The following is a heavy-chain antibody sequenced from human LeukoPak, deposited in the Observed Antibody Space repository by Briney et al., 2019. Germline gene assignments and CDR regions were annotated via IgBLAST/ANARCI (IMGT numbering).Heavy chain of an antibody. D-gene: IGHD1-14*01. Sequence: GGSLRLSCVASGFTFSSYWMHWVRQDPRKGLVWVSRINGDGRNINYADSVRGRFTISRDNAKNTLYLQMNSLRAEDTAVYYCANQPGEKYYYYYYMDVWGKGTTVTVSS. J-gene: IGHJ6*03. CDR2: INGDGRNI. V-gene: IGHV3-74*01. CDR3: ANQPGEKYYYYYYMDV. CDR1: GFTFSSYW.